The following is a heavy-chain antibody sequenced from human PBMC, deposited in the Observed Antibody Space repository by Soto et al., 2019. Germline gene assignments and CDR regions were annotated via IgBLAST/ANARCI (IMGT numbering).Heavy chain of an antibody. CDR3: ARGKVGV. CDR2: IDSGGNT. CDR1: GFTVSNNY. V-gene: IGHV3-53*01. D-gene: IGHD1-26*01. J-gene: IGHJ6*02. Sequence: EEQLVESGGDLIQPGGSLRLSCVASGFTVSNNYISWVRQAPGKGLEWISVIDSGGNTVYADSGKGRFTISRDHSENTVYLQMNTLRADDTAVYYCARGKVGVWGQGTTVIVSS.